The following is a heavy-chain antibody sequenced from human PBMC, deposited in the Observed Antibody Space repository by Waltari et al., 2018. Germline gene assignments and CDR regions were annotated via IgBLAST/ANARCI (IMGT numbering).Heavy chain of an antibody. D-gene: IGHD2-15*01. CDR2: IYRSGRT. CDR1: GDSMSSNYW. CDR3: ARDRGRGLYLDS. V-gene: IGHV4-4*02. Sequence: QLQLQESGPGLVKPSGTLSLTCAVSGDSMSSNYWWSWVRQPPQKGLEWIGQIYRSGRTNYHPSIESRVTISMYTSNSQFSLILTSTTAADTAIYYCARDRGRGLYLDSWGQGTLVTVSP. J-gene: IGHJ4*02.